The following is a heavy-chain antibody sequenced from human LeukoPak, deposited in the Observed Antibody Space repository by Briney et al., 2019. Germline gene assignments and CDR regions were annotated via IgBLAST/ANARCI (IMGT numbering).Heavy chain of an antibody. V-gene: IGHV3-11*01. Sequence: GGSLRLSCAASGFTFSDYYMSWIRQAPGKGLEWVSYISCSGSTIYYADSVKGRFTISRDNAKNSLYLQMNSLRAEDTAVYYCARAPPYCSGGSCYRIVDYWGQGTLVTVSS. CDR3: ARAPPYCSGGSCYRIVDY. J-gene: IGHJ4*02. CDR1: GFTFSDYY. CDR2: ISCSGSTI. D-gene: IGHD2-15*01.